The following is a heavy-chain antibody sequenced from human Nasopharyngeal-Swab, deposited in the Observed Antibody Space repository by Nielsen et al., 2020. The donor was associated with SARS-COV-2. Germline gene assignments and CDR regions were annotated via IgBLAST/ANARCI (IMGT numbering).Heavy chain of an antibody. V-gene: IGHV4-34*01. CDR2: IIHSGST. Sequence: SETLSLTCAVYGGSFSSYYWSWIRQLPGKGLEWIGEIIHSGSTNYNPTPKSRVTISVDTSKNQSSLKLSSVTATATAVYYFAGGQTSTSYQSFDYWGQGTLVTVSS. J-gene: IGHJ4*02. D-gene: IGHD2-2*01. CDR1: GGSFSSYY. CDR3: AGGQTSTSYQSFDY.